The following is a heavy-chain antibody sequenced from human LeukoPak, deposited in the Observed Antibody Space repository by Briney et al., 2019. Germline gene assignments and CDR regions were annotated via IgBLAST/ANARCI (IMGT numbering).Heavy chain of an antibody. CDR2: ISGSGGST. Sequence: GGSLRLSCAASGFTFSSYAMSWVRQAPGKGLEWVSAISGSGGSTYYADSVKGRFTVSRDNSKNTLYLQMNSLRAEDTAVYYCAKDRGIAARPNYFDYWGQGTLVTVSS. D-gene: IGHD6-6*01. CDR3: AKDRGIAARPNYFDY. J-gene: IGHJ4*02. CDR1: GFTFSSYA. V-gene: IGHV3-23*01.